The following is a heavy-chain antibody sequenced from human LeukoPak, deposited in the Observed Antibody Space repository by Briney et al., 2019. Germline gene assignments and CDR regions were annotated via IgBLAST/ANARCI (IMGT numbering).Heavy chain of an antibody. V-gene: IGHV4-59*12. Sequence: SETLSLTCTISGGSISTYCWTWIRQPPGKGLEWIGYICYTGSTNYNPSLKSRVIISVDTSKIQFSLKLTSVTAADTAVYYCAREGGFYRPLDYSGPGTLVIVSS. D-gene: IGHD2/OR15-2a*01. CDR3: AREGGFYRPLDY. J-gene: IGHJ4*02. CDR1: GGSISTYC. CDR2: ICYTGST.